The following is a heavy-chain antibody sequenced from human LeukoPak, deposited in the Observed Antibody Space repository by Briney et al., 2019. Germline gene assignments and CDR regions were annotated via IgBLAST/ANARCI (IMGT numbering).Heavy chain of an antibody. J-gene: IGHJ5*02. V-gene: IGHV3-11*06. CDR2: ISSSSSYT. CDR1: GFTFSDYY. CDR3: ARDHPMKA. Sequence: GGSLRLSCAASGFTFSDYYMSWLRQAPGKGLEWVSYISSSSSYTNYADSVKGRFTISRDNVKNSLYLQMNSLRAEDTAVYYCARDHPMKAWGQGTLVTVSS.